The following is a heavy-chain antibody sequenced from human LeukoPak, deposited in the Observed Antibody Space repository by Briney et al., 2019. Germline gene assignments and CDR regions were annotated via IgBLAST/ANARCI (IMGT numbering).Heavy chain of an antibody. V-gene: IGHV3-30*04. CDR3: ARTLYYYDSSGYYPSTLDY. CDR1: GFTFSSYA. CDR2: ISYDGSNK. Sequence: GGSLRLSCAASGFTFSSYAMHWVRQAPGKGLEWVAVISYDGSNKYYADSVKGRFTISRDNSKNTLYLQMNSLRAEDTAVYYCARTLYYYDSSGYYPSTLDYWGQGTLVTVSS. J-gene: IGHJ4*02. D-gene: IGHD3-22*01.